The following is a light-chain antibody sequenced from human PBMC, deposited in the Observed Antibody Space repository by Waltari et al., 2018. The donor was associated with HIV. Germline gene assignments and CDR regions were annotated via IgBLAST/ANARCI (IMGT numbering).Light chain of an antibody. CDR1: AWPEKP. V-gene: IGLV3-10*01. Sequence: YELTQPPSVSVSPGQTAAITCPGDAWPEKPDYWFRQRSGKAPVLLIYDDNRRPSAISDKFSGSNSGTVDTSTISSAQVKDDADYYYYSTCNGDSHKSVFGSGTSVTVL. CDR3: YSTCNGDSHKSV. CDR2: DDN. J-gene: IGLJ1*01.